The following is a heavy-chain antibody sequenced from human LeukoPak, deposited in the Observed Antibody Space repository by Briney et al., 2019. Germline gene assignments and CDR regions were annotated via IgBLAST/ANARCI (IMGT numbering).Heavy chain of an antibody. D-gene: IGHD3-9*01. CDR3: ASGDILTGYKDYYYYYYGMDV. Sequence: SETLSLTCAVYGGSFSGYYWSWIRQPPGKGLEWIGEINHSGSTNYNPSLKSRVTISVDTSKNQFSLKLSSVTAADTAVYYCASGDILTGYKDYYYYYYGMDVWGQGTTVTVSS. V-gene: IGHV4-34*01. CDR2: INHSGST. J-gene: IGHJ6*02. CDR1: GGSFSGYY.